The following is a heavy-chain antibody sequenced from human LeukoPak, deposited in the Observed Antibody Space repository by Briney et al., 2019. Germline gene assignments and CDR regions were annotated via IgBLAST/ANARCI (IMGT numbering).Heavy chain of an antibody. J-gene: IGHJ4*02. D-gene: IGHD6-13*01. CDR2: ISYDRSNK. V-gene: IGHV3-30*04. Sequence: SLRLSCAASGFTFSSYAMHWVRQAPGKGLEWVAVISYDRSNKYYADSVKGRFTISRDNSKNTLYLQMNSLRAEDTAVYYCARGPLIAAAGTWWGQGTLVTVSS. CDR1: GFTFSSYA. CDR3: ARGPLIAAAGTW.